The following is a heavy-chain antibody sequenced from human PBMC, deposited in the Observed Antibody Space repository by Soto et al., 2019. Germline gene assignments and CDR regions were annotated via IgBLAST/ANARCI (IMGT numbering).Heavy chain of an antibody. CDR1: GGSITSYY. CDR3: ARSDGRY. CDR2: THYTGST. J-gene: IGHJ4*02. V-gene: IGHV4-59*13. Sequence: PSETLSLTCTVSGGSITSYYWSWIRQPPGKGLEWMGYTHYTGSTNYNPSLKSRVTISVDTSKNQFSLKLSSVTAADTAVYYCARSDGRYWGQGTLVTVSS.